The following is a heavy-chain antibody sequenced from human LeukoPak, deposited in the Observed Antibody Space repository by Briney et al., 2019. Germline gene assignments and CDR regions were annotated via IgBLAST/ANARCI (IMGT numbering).Heavy chain of an antibody. V-gene: IGHV4-34*01. J-gene: IGHJ4*02. D-gene: IGHD5-18*01. CDR1: GGSFSGYY. CDR2: INHSGST. CDR3: ARGCGYSYDPFDY. Sequence: SETLSLTCAVYGGSFSGYYWSWIRQPPGKGLEWIGEINHSGSTNYNPSLKSRVTISVDTSKNQFSLKLSSVTAADTAVYYCARGCGYSYDPFDYWGQGTLVTVSS.